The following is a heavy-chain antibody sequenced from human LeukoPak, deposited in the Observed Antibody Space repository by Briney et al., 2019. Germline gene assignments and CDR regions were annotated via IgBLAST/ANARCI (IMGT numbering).Heavy chain of an antibody. D-gene: IGHD6-19*01. V-gene: IGHV3-21*01. CDR1: GFTFSSYS. CDR2: ISSSSSYI. J-gene: IGHJ3*02. Sequence: GGSLRLSCAASGFTFSSYSMNWVRQAPGKGLEWVSSISSSSSYIYYADSVKGRFTISRDNAKNSLYLQMNSLRAEDTAVYYCARDRDSSGPGAFDIWGQGTMVTVSS. CDR3: ARDRDSSGPGAFDI.